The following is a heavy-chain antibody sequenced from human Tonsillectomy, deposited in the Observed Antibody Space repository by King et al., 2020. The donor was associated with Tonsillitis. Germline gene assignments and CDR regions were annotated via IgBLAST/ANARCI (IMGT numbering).Heavy chain of an antibody. J-gene: IGHJ4*02. CDR3: ARSSSSLGYYFDY. CDR2: ISHDGDNK. D-gene: IGHD6-6*01. Sequence: VQLVESGGGVVQPGRSLRLSCAASGFTFSRYAMHWVRQAPGKGLEWLAVISHDGDNKYYADSVKGRFTISRDNSNNTLYVQMNSLRAEDTAVYYCARSSSSLGYYFDYWGQGALVTVSS. V-gene: IGHV3-30*04. CDR1: GFTFSRYA.